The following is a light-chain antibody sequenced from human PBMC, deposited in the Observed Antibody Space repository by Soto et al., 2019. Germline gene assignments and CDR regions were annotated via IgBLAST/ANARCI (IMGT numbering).Light chain of an antibody. CDR2: RNN. CDR1: SSNIGSDY. V-gene: IGLV1-47*01. Sequence: QSVLTQPPSASGTPGQRVTISCSGSSSNIGSDYVYWYQQLPGTAPKLLIYRNNQRPSVVPDRFSGSKSGTSASLAISGLRSEDEADYYCATWDDSLSGWVFDGGTKLTVL. J-gene: IGLJ3*02. CDR3: ATWDDSLSGWV.